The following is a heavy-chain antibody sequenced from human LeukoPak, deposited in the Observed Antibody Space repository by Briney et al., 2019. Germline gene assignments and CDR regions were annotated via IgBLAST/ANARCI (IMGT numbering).Heavy chain of an antibody. CDR2: ISSSSSYI. CDR1: GFTFSSYS. V-gene: IGHV3-21*01. D-gene: IGHD3-3*01. J-gene: IGHJ5*02. Sequence: GGSLRLSCAASGFTFSSYSMNWVRQAPGKGLEWVSSISSSSSYIYYADSVKGRFTISRDNAKNPLYLQMNSLRAEDTAVYYCARSLVALEWLRGGWFDPWGQGTMVTVSS. CDR3: ARSLVALEWLRGGWFDP.